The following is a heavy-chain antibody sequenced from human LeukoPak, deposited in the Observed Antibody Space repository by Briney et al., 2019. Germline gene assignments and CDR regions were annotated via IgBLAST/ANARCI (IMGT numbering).Heavy chain of an antibody. D-gene: IGHD6-19*01. J-gene: IGHJ4*02. CDR1: GGSFSGYY. CDR2: INHSGST. Sequence: PSETLSLTCAVYGGSFSGYYWSWIRQPPGKGLEWIGEINHSGSTNYNPSLKSRVTISVDTSKNQFSLKLSSVTAADTAVYYCARGRPNHYSSGWSRARAETRTFYDYWGQGTLVTVSS. CDR3: ARGRPNHYSSGWSRARAETRTFYDY. V-gene: IGHV4-34*01.